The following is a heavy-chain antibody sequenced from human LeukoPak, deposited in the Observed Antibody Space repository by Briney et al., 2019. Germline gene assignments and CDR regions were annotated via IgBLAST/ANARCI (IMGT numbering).Heavy chain of an antibody. Sequence: GGSLRLSCAPSGFTLSIYAMSWVRHAPGKGLEWVSAISGSGGSTYYADSVKGRFTISRDNSKNTLYLQMNSLRAEDTAVYYCAKEERITYYFDYWGQGTLVTVSS. D-gene: IGHD2-15*01. CDR3: AKEERITYYFDY. CDR1: GFTLSIYA. J-gene: IGHJ4*02. V-gene: IGHV3-23*01. CDR2: ISGSGGST.